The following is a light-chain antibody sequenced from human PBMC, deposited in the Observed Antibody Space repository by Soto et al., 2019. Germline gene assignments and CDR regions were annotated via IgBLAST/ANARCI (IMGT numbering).Light chain of an antibody. CDR2: EVS. J-gene: IGKJ2*01. Sequence: DVVMTQSPLSLPVTLGQPASISCRSSQSLVYSDGNTYLSWFQQRPGQSPRRLIYEVSNRDSGVPDRFSGSGSGTDFTLEISRVEAEDVTIYYCMQGSHWPYTFGQGTKLEIK. V-gene: IGKV2-30*01. CDR1: QSLVYSDGNTY. CDR3: MQGSHWPYT.